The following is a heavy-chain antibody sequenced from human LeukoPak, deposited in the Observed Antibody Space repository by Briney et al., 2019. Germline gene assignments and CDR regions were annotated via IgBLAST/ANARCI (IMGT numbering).Heavy chain of an antibody. CDR3: ARLTLTGVGGRGWFDA. D-gene: IGHD3-3*01. Sequence: PSETLSLTCIVSGDSIRNSGWSWGWIRQPPGKGLEWIGTMPYDENVADNALPSYNPSLKSRVSISADTSKNQLSLRVSSVTAADTASYYCARLTLTGVGGRGWFDAWGQGTLVIVCS. CDR1: GDSIRNSGWS. CDR2: MPYDENVADNALP. J-gene: IGHJ5*02. V-gene: IGHV4-39*01.